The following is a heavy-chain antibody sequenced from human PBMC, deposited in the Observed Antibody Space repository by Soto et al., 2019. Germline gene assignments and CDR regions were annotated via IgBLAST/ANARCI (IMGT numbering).Heavy chain of an antibody. D-gene: IGHD3-10*01. CDR1: GGTFSSYA. CDR2: IIPIFGTA. V-gene: IGHV1-69*01. CDR3: ARALRDYYGSGSQGGYYYYYGMDV. Sequence: QVQLVQSGAEVKKPGSSVKVSCKASGGTFSSYAISWVRQAPGQGLEWMGGIIPIFGTANYAQKFQGRVTITADESTSTAYMELSSLRSEDTAVYYCARALRDYYGSGSQGGYYYYYGMDVWGQGTTVTVSS. J-gene: IGHJ6*02.